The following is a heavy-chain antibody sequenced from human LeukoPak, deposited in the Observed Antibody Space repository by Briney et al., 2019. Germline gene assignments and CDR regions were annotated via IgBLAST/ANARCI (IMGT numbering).Heavy chain of an antibody. J-gene: IGHJ4*02. CDR3: ARGTENYYGVDY. CDR2: IIPIFGTA. Sequence: GASVKVSCKASGGTFSSYAISWVRQAPGQGLEWMGGIIPIFGTANYAQKFQGRVTITRNTSISTAYMELSSLRSEDTAVYYCARGTENYYGVDYWGQGTLVTVSS. V-gene: IGHV1-69*05. D-gene: IGHD1-26*01. CDR1: GGTFSSYA.